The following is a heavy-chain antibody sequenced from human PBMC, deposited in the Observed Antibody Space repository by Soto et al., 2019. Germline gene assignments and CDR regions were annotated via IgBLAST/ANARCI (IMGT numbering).Heavy chain of an antibody. J-gene: IGHJ6*02. V-gene: IGHV4-31*03. CDR1: GGSISSGGYY. CDR2: IYYSGST. CDR3: AASCVGCGGFNYYGMDV. Sequence: TSETLSLTCTVPGGSISSGGYYWTWIRQHPGKGLEWIGYIYYSGSTYYNPSLKSRVTISVDTSKNQFSLKLSSVTAADTAVYYCAASCVGCGGFNYYGMDVWGQGTAVTVS. D-gene: IGHD2-21*01.